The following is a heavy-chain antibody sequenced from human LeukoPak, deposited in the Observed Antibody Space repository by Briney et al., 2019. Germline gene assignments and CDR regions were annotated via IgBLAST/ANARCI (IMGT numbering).Heavy chain of an antibody. CDR1: GFTFSSYA. CDR3: ARIYGDYEDY. J-gene: IGHJ4*02. Sequence: PGRSLRLSCAASGFTFSSYAMHWARQAPGKGLEWVAVISYDGSNKYYADSVKGRFTISRDNSKNTLYLQMNSLRAEDTAVYYCARIYGDYEDYWGQGTLVTVSS. D-gene: IGHD4-17*01. CDR2: ISYDGSNK. V-gene: IGHV3-30*04.